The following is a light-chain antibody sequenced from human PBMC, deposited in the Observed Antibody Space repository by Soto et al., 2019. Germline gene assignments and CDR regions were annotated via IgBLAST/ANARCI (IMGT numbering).Light chain of an antibody. CDR3: QQYDM. CDR1: QDIAIY. CDR2: AAS. Sequence: IQFTQSKSSLSASVGDRVTITCRASQDIAIYLAWYQQKPGEAPKLLIYAASTLYGGVPSRFSGSGSGTEFSLTITSLEPEDCATYYCQQYDMFG. V-gene: IGKV1-9*01. J-gene: IGKJ2*01.